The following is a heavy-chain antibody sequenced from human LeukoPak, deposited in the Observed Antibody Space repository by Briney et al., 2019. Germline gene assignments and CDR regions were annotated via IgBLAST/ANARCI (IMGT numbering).Heavy chain of an antibody. CDR3: AKAPTDTAMVTFDY. Sequence: GGSLRLSCAASGFTFSWMHWVRQAPGKGLEWVSAISGSGGSTYYADSVKGRFTISRDNSKNTLYLQMNSLRAEDTAVYYCAKAPTDTAMVTFDYWGQGTLVTVSS. CDR1: GFTFSW. D-gene: IGHD5-18*01. V-gene: IGHV3-23*01. CDR2: ISGSGGST. J-gene: IGHJ4*02.